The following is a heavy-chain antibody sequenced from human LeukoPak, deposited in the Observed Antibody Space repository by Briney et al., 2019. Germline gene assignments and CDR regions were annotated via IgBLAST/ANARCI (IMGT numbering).Heavy chain of an antibody. Sequence: GASVKVSCKASGYTFTSYDIHWVRQATGQVLEWMGWMNPNSGNTGYAQKFQGRVTMTRNTSISTAYMGLSSLRSEDTAVYYCARGYSYDYYYYGMDVWGQGTTVTVSS. CDR3: ARGYSYDYYYYGMDV. D-gene: IGHD5-18*01. V-gene: IGHV1-8*01. CDR1: GYTFTSYD. J-gene: IGHJ6*02. CDR2: MNPNSGNT.